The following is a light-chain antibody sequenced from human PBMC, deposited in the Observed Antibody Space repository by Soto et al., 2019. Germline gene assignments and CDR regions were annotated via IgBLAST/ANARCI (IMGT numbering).Light chain of an antibody. CDR3: LQYNSLYT. Sequence: DIQMTQSPSTLSASVGDRVTITCRASQSLSGWLAWYQQKPGKAPKLLIYKTSTLESGVPSRFSGSGSGTQFTLTITSLQPDDFATYYCLQYNSLYTFRQGTKVDIK. V-gene: IGKV1-5*03. CDR2: KTS. J-gene: IGKJ2*01. CDR1: QSLSGW.